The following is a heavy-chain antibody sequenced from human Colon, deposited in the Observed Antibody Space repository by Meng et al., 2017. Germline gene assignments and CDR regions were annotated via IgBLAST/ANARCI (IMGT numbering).Heavy chain of an antibody. D-gene: IGHD6-19*01. CDR3: ARDLAGLGGF. J-gene: IGHJ4*02. CDR2: IDPRNGDT. Sequence: VQLVQYGAEVKKPGASVKVSCKTFGYNFISYFMYWVRQAPGQGLEWMGYIDPRNGDTRYHQKFQGRVTMTRDTSITTAYMEMTDLRDDDTAVYYCARDLAGLGGFWGQGTLVTVSS. CDR1: GYNFISYF. V-gene: IGHV1-2*02.